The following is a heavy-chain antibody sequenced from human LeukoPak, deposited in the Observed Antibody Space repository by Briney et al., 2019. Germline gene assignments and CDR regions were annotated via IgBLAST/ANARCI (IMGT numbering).Heavy chain of an antibody. J-gene: IGHJ6*02. V-gene: IGHV3-15*01. CDR2: IKRTTDGGTT. Sequence: GGSLRLSCAASGFTFSNARMSWVRQAPGKGLEWVGRIKRTTDGGTTEYAAPMKDRYTISRDDSKNTLYLQINSLKTEDTALYYCATDLLDVWGQGTTVTVSS. CDR3: ATDLLDV. CDR1: GFTFSNAR.